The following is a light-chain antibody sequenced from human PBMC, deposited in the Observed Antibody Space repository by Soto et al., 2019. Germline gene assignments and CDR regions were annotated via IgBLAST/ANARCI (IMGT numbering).Light chain of an antibody. CDR3: AAWDDSLNGVV. J-gene: IGLJ2*01. V-gene: IGLV1-36*01. CDR1: SSNIGNNA. CDR2: YDD. Sequence: QAVVTQPPSVFEAPRQRVTISCSGSSSNIGNNAVNWYQQLPGKAPKLLIYYDDLLPSGVSDRFSGSKSGTSASLAISGLQSEDEADYYCAAWDDSLNGVVFGGGTKLTVL.